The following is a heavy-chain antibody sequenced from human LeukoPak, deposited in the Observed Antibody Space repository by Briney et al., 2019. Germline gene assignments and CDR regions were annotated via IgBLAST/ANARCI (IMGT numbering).Heavy chain of an antibody. CDR2: IKQDRSEK. D-gene: IGHD3-3*01. Sequence: GGSLRLSCAASGFTFSDYYMSWVRQAPGKGLELVANIKQDRSEKYYVDSGKGRFTISRDNAKNSLYLQMNSLRAEDTAVYYCARLREIPVFGVVTKSTSYFDYWGQGTLVTVSS. J-gene: IGHJ4*02. CDR1: GFTFSDYY. CDR3: ARLREIPVFGVVTKSTSYFDY. V-gene: IGHV3-7*01.